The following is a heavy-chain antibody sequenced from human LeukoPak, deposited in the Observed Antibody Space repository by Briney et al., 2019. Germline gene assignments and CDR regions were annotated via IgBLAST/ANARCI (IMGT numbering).Heavy chain of an antibody. D-gene: IGHD5-18*01. CDR2: ISSGGST. CDR1: GFTVSSNY. CDR3: ARDQEYNYGFTLPS. Sequence: GGSLRLSCAGSGFTVSSNYMSWVRQAPGKGLEWVSLISSGGSTYYADSVKGRLIISRDNSRNTLYLQMNSLRAEDTAVYYCARDQEYNYGFTLPSWGQGTLVTVSS. J-gene: IGHJ4*02. V-gene: IGHV3-66*01.